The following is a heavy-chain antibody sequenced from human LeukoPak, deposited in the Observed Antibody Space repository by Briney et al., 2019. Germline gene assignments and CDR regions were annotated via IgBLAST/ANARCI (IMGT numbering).Heavy chain of an antibody. J-gene: IGHJ4*02. CDR3: ARDADYVWGSYRYTNPPDY. CDR1: GYTFTGYY. Sequence: ASVKVSCKASGYTFTGYYMHWVRQAPGQGLEWMGIINPSGGSTSYAQKFQGRVTMTRDTSTSTVYMELSSLRSDDTAVYYCARDADYVWGSYRYTNPPDYWGQGTLVTVSS. V-gene: IGHV1-46*01. D-gene: IGHD3-16*02. CDR2: INPSGGST.